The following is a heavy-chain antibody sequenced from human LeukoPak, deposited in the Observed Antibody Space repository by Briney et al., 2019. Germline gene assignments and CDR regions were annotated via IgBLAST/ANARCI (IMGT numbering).Heavy chain of an antibody. Sequence: PGGSLRLSCAASGFTFSSYSMNWVRQAPGKGLEWVSSISSSSSYIYYADSVKGRFTISRDNAKNSLYLQMNSLRAEDTAVYYCARALPSPLYSGSYADAFDIWGQGTVVIVSS. D-gene: IGHD1-26*01. CDR2: ISSSSSYI. J-gene: IGHJ3*02. CDR3: ARALPSPLYSGSYADAFDI. V-gene: IGHV3-21*01. CDR1: GFTFSSYS.